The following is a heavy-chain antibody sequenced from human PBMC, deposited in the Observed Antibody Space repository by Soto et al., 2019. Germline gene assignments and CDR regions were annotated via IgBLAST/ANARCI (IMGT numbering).Heavy chain of an antibody. Sequence: ASVKVSCKASGGTFSSYAISWVRQAPGQGLEWMGWTNTHNGNTNYAQNLQGRVIMTADTSTSTAYMELRSLRSDDTAIYYCTREGSAPYYYYGMDAWGQGTTVTVSS. CDR3: TREGSAPYYYYGMDA. J-gene: IGHJ6*02. V-gene: IGHV1-18*01. D-gene: IGHD3-10*01. CDR1: GGTFSSYA. CDR2: TNTHNGNT.